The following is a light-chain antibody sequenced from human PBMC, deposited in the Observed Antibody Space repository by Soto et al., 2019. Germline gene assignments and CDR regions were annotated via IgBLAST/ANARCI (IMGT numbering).Light chain of an antibody. V-gene: IGLV2-11*01. CDR1: SSDVGGSNS. J-gene: IGLJ2*01. CDR3: CSYLGRYTFVL. Sequence: QSALTQPRSVSGSPGQSVTISCTGTSSDVGGSNSVSWYQQYPGKAPKLIIYDVVQRPSGVPDRFSGFKFGNTASLTISGLQAEDEADYHCCSYLGRYTFVLFGGGTKLTVL. CDR2: DVV.